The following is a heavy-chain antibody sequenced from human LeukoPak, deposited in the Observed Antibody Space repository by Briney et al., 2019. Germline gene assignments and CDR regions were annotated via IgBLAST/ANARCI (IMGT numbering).Heavy chain of an antibody. D-gene: IGHD6-13*01. V-gene: IGHV3-23*01. CDR1: GFTFSSYA. CDR3: ARDRSQQLAADYFDY. J-gene: IGHJ4*02. Sequence: GGSLRLSCAASGFTFSSYAMSWVRQAPGKGLEWVSAISGSGGSTYYADSVKGRFTISRDNSKNTLYLQMNSLRAEDTAAYYCARDRSQQLAADYFDYWGQGTLVTVSS. CDR2: ISGSGGST.